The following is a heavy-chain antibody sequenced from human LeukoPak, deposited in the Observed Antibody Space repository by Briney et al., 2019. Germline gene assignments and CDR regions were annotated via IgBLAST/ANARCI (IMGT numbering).Heavy chain of an antibody. J-gene: IGHJ3*02. CDR1: GFTFSSYA. CDR3: ARDNRPAARPSAFDI. D-gene: IGHD2-2*01. V-gene: IGHV3-30-3*01. Sequence: GGSLRLSCAASGFTFSSYAMHWVRQAPGKGLEWVAVISYDGSNKYYADSVKGRFTISRDNSKNTLYLQMNSLRAEDTAVYYCARDNRPAARPSAFDIWGQGTMVTVSS. CDR2: ISYDGSNK.